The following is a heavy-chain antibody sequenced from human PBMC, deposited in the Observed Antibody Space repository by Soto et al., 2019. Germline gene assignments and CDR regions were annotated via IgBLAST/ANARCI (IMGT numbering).Heavy chain of an antibody. D-gene: IGHD5-12*01. Sequence: EMQLLESGGGLVQPGGSLRLSCAASGFTFSSYAMSWARQAPGKGVEWVSGISDSGGSTYYADSVKGRFSISRDNYKNTLYLRMNSTRVNDSVLFYCAKFLDIAAHYNYGSDVWGQGTTVTVS. CDR1: GFTFSSYA. CDR3: AKFLDIAAHYNYGSDV. CDR2: ISDSGGST. V-gene: IGHV3-23*01. J-gene: IGHJ6*02.